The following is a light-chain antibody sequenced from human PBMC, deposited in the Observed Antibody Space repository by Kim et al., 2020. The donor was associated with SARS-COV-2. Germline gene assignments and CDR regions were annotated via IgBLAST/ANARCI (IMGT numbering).Light chain of an antibody. Sequence: TITCTETSSDIGAYKYVSCDQQHPGKAPELMICEVNRRPSGVPDRFSGSKSGNTASLTVSGLQAEDEADYYCTSYAGSNNLDVFGTGTKVTVL. J-gene: IGLJ1*01. CDR2: EVN. CDR3: TSYAGSNNLDV. CDR1: SSDIGAYKY. V-gene: IGLV2-8*01.